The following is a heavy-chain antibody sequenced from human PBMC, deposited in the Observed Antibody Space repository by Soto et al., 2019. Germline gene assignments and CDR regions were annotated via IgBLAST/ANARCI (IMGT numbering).Heavy chain of an antibody. D-gene: IGHD3-10*01. CDR1: GGSISSSSYY. V-gene: IGHV4-39*01. Sequence: SETLSLTCTVSGGSISSSSYYWGWIRQPPGKGLEWIGSIYYSGSTYYNPSLKSRVTISVDTSKNQFSLKLSSVTAADTAVYYCASRSDGGSGSYDYWGQGTLVTLSS. CDR2: IYYSGST. J-gene: IGHJ4*02. CDR3: ASRSDGGSGSYDY.